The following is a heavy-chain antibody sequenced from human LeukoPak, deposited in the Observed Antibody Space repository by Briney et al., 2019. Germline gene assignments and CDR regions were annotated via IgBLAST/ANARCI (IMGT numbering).Heavy chain of an antibody. J-gene: IGHJ6*02. Sequence: ASVKVSCKASGYTFTTYGISWVRQAPGQGLEWMGWISVNNGDTKYAQKLQGRVAMTTDTSTSTAYMELRSLRSDDTAVYYCARDMSYCSGGSCYSLPDYYYGMDVWGQGTTVTVSS. CDR1: GYTFTTYG. D-gene: IGHD2-15*01. V-gene: IGHV1-18*04. CDR3: ARDMSYCSGGSCYSLPDYYYGMDV. CDR2: ISVNNGDT.